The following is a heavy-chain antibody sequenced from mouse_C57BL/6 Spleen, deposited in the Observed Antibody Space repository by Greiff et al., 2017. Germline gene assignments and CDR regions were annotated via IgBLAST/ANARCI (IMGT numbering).Heavy chain of an antibody. J-gene: IGHJ3*01. D-gene: IGHD3-2*02. CDR1: GYAFSSSW. CDR2: IYPGDGDT. Sequence: QVQLQQSGPELVKPGASVKISCKASGYAFSSSWMNWVKQRPGKGLEWIGRIYPGDGDTNYNGKFKGKATLTAAKSSSTAYMQLSSLTSEDSAVYFCASGRDSSGSFAYWGQGTLVTVSA. V-gene: IGHV1-82*01. CDR3: ASGRDSSGSFAY.